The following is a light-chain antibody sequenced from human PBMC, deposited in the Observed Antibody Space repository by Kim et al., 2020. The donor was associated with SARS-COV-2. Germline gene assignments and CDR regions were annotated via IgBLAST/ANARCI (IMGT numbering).Light chain of an antibody. CDR1: QSISNW. CDR3: QQYNTYVYT. Sequence: DVQMTQSPSTLSASVGDRVTITCRASQSISNWLAWYQQKSGKAPKLLIYKASTLESGVPSRFSGSGSGTEFTLTISSLQPDDFATYFCQQYNTYVYTFGQGTKLEIK. V-gene: IGKV1-5*03. J-gene: IGKJ2*01. CDR2: KAS.